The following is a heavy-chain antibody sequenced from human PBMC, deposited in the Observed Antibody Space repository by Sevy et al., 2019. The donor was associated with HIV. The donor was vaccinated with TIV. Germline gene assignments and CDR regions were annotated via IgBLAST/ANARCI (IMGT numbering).Heavy chain of an antibody. CDR2: MNPNSGNT. Sequence: ASVKVSCKASGYTFTSYDINWVRQATGQGLEWMGWMNPNSGNTGYAQKFQGRVTMTRNTSISTAYMALSSLRSEDTAVYYCAREKYSSSWYSNYYYYGMDVWGQGTTVTVSS. V-gene: IGHV1-8*01. J-gene: IGHJ6*02. CDR1: GYTFTSYD. D-gene: IGHD6-13*01. CDR3: AREKYSSSWYSNYYYYGMDV.